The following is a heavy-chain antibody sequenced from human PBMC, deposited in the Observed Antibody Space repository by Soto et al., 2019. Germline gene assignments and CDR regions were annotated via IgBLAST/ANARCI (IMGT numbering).Heavy chain of an antibody. D-gene: IGHD6-13*01. V-gene: IGHV1-46*01. CDR1: GYTFTSYY. CDR2: INPSGGST. J-gene: IGHJ6*02. CDR3: ARRTRVAAAGPYGMDV. Sequence: ASVKVSCKASGYTFTSYYMHWLLQAPGRGLEWMGIINPSGGSTSYAQKFQGRVTMTRDTSTSTVYMELSSLRSEDTAVYYCARRTRVAAAGPYGMDVWGQGTTVTVSS.